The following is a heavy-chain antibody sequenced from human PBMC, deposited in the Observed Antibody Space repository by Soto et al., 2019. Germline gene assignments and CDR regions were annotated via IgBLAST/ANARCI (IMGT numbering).Heavy chain of an antibody. J-gene: IGHJ6*03. D-gene: IGHD3-3*01. CDR2: IIPILGIA. V-gene: IGHV1-69*04. CDR1: GGTFSSYT. CDR3: ARDTEEWLSQGDYYMDV. Sequence: ASVKVSCKASGGTFSSYTISWVRQAPGQGLEWMGRIIPILGIANYAQKFQGRVTITADKSTSTAYMELSSLRSEDTAVYYCARDTEEWLSQGDYYMDVWGKGTTVTVSS.